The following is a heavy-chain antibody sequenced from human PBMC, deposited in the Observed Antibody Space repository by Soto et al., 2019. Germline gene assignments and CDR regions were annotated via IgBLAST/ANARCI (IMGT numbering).Heavy chain of an antibody. Sequence: ASVKVSCKASGYTFTSYGISWVRQAPGQGLEWMGWISAYNGNTNYAQKLQGRVTMATDTSTSTAYMELGSLRSDDTAVYYCARGYPLLPQAPAEYFQHWGQGTLVTVSS. D-gene: IGHD3-22*01. CDR1: GYTFTSYG. CDR2: ISAYNGNT. V-gene: IGHV1-18*04. J-gene: IGHJ1*01. CDR3: ARGYPLLPQAPAEYFQH.